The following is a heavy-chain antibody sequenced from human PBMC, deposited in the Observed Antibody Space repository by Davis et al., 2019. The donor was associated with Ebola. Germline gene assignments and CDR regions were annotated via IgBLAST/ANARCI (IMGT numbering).Heavy chain of an antibody. CDR3: ARDLGSSSWPGAFDI. J-gene: IGHJ3*02. CDR1: GFTFRNYW. Sequence: GGSLRLSCAASGFTFRNYWMSWVRQAPGKGLEWVAVISYDGSNKYYADSVKGRFTISRDNSKNTLYLQMNSLRAEDTAVYYCARDLGSSSWPGAFDIWGQGTMVTVSA. V-gene: IGHV3-30-3*01. D-gene: IGHD6-13*01. CDR2: ISYDGSNK.